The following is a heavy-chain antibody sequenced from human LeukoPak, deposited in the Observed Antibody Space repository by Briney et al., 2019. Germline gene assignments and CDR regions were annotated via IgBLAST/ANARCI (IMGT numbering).Heavy chain of an antibody. J-gene: IGHJ4*02. CDR1: GGSIRTYY. CDR3: ARDWTSGFHSLDY. D-gene: IGHD3-22*01. CDR2: IFYSGTT. Sequence: TPETLSLTCTVSGGSIRTYYWSWIRQPPGKGLEWIGYIFYSGTTNYNPSLKSRVTISVDTSKNQFSLKLTSVTAADTAVYYCARDWTSGFHSLDYWGQGTLVTVSS. V-gene: IGHV4-59*01.